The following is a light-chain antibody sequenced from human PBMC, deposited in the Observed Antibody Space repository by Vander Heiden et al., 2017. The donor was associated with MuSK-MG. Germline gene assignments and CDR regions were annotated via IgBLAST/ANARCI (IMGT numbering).Light chain of an antibody. V-gene: IGKV2-30*01. Sequence: DVLMTQSPPSLPVPLGQPASISCRSSQSLVYSDGHTYLNWFQQRTGQAPRRLIYKVSNRDSGVPDRVSGSGSGTDVTLKISRVEAEDVGVYYCIQGTHWPPESFGGGTKVEIK. CDR1: QSLVYSDGHTY. J-gene: IGKJ4*01. CDR3: IQGTHWPPES. CDR2: KVS.